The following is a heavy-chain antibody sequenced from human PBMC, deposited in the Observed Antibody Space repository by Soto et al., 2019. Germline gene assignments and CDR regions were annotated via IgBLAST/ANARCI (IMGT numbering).Heavy chain of an antibody. Sequence: SETLSLTCAVYGGSFSGYYWSWIRQPPGKGLEWIGEINHSGSTNYNPSLKSRVTISVDTSKNQFSLKLSSVTAADTAVYYCARTYSSSWYYRSAEYFQHWGQGTLVTVSS. CDR3: ARTYSSSWYYRSAEYFQH. V-gene: IGHV4-34*01. J-gene: IGHJ1*01. CDR2: INHSGST. CDR1: GGSFSGYY. D-gene: IGHD6-13*01.